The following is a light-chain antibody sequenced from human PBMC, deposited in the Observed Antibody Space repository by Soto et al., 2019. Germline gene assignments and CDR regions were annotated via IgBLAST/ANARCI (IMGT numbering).Light chain of an antibody. CDR2: DAS. J-gene: IGKJ4*01. Sequence: EIVLTQSPATLSLSPGERATLSCRASQSVSTYLAWYQQKPGQAPRLLIYDASNRATGIPARFSGSGSGTDFTLTISSLEPEDFAVYYCQHGSNWPPGLTFGGGSKVEI. CDR1: QSVSTY. V-gene: IGKV3-11*01. CDR3: QHGSNWPPGLT.